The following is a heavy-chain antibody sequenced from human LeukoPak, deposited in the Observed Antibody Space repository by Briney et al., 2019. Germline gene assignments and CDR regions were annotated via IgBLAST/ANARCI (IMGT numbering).Heavy chain of an antibody. Sequence: GGSLRLSCSASGFAFRNNAMHWLRQAPGKGLEYVSGISSNGGSTDYADSVKGRFTISRDNSKNTLYLQMSTLRVEDTAVYYCVSTYYFDSSGYYPFDYWGQGTRVTVSS. CDR2: ISSNGGST. CDR1: GFAFRNNA. D-gene: IGHD3-22*01. CDR3: VSTYYFDSSGYYPFDY. J-gene: IGHJ4*02. V-gene: IGHV3-64D*09.